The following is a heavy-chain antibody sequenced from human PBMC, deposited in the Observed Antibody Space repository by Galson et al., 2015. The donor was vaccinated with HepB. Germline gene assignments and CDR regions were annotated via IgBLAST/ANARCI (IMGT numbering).Heavy chain of an antibody. CDR3: ARDPGGSWYYDYFDY. CDR1: GSTFSSYS. D-gene: IGHD6-13*01. V-gene: IGHV3-21*01. Sequence: SLRLSCAASGSTFSSYSMNWVRQAPGKGLEWVSSISSSSSYIYYADSVKGRFTISRDNAKNSLYLQMNSLRAEDTAVYYCARDPGGSWYYDYFDYWGPGTLFTASS. J-gene: IGHJ4*02. CDR2: ISSSSSYI.